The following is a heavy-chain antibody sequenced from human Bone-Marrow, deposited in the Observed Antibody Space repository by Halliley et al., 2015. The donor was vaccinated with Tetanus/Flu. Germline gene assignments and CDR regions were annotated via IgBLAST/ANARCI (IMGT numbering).Heavy chain of an antibody. Sequence: TLSLTCTVSGGSTTNYYWNWIRQPPGRGLEWIGYIHNIGSTSYNPSLESRVSISLDTSKNQFSLNLTSATAADTAVYYCARHKTSWDYSFDDWGQGTLVSVS. CDR3: ARHKTSWDYSFDD. CDR2: IHNIGST. V-gene: IGHV4-59*08. J-gene: IGHJ4*02. D-gene: IGHD2-2*01. CDR1: GGSTTNYY.